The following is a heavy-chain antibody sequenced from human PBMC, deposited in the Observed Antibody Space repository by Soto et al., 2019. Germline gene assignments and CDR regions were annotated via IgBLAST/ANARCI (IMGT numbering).Heavy chain of an antibody. D-gene: IGHD2-8*01. Sequence: GGSLRLSCAASRFTFNSYAMSWLRQAPGNGLECVSCISSSGDSTFYVDSVKGRFTISRDNSKNTLYLQMSSLRVEDTAVYYCAKESTPHVGYCFNGVCYNDYWGQGTLVTVSS. J-gene: IGHJ4*02. V-gene: IGHV3-23*01. CDR2: ISSSGDST. CDR3: AKESTPHVGYCFNGVCYNDY. CDR1: RFTFNSYA.